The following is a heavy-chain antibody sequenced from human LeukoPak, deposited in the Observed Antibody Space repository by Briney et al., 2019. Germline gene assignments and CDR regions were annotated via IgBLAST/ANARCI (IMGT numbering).Heavy chain of an antibody. V-gene: IGHV4-59*01. D-gene: IGHD4-17*01. CDR2: IYYSGST. CDR3: AREGEDGDYGENYFDY. CDR1: GGSISSYY. J-gene: IGHJ4*02. Sequence: SETLSLTCIVSGGSISSYYWSWIRQPPGKGLEWIGYIYYSGSTNYNPSLKSRVTISVDTSKNQFSLKLSSVTAADTAVYYCAREGEDGDYGENYFDYWGQGTLVTVSS.